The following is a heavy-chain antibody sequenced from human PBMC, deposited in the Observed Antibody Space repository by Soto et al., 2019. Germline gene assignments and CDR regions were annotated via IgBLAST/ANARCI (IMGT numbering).Heavy chain of an antibody. D-gene: IGHD2-21*02. CDR1: DEDISSSWSY. CDR3: ARQRTTVVTQAYFEH. CDR2: IYYSGRT. Sequence: SDTLSQTYSRSDEDISSSWSYGGWMGQPPGKGLEWIGSIYYSGRTYYNPSFKSRVTISIDTSKNQFSLKLSSVTTTDTAVYYCARQRTTVVTQAYFEHWGQADLVTV. V-gene: IGHV4-39*01. J-gene: IGHJ4*02.